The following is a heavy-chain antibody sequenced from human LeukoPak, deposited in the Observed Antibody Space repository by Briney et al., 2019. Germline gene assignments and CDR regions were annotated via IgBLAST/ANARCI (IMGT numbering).Heavy chain of an antibody. CDR1: GGTFSSYA. CDR2: IIPIFGTA. J-gene: IGHJ5*02. CDR3: ARDHLFEYSSSSRGSGRWFDP. Sequence: SVKVSCKASGGTFSSYAISWVRQAPGQGLEWMGGIIPIFGTANYAQKFQGRVTITTDESTSTAYMELSGLRSEDTAVYYCARDHLFEYSSSSRGSGRWFDPWGQGTLVTVSS. D-gene: IGHD6-6*01. V-gene: IGHV1-69*05.